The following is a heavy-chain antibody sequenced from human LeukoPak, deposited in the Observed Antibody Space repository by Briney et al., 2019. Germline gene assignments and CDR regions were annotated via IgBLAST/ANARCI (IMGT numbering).Heavy chain of an antibody. D-gene: IGHD3-10*01. CDR3: TTEDLRASVLLWFGELDSFDY. CDR1: GFTFSNAW. CDR2: IKSKTDGGTT. J-gene: IGHJ4*02. Sequence: GGSLRLSCAASGFTFSNAWMSWVRQAPGKGLEWVGRIKSKTDGGTTDYAAPVKGRFTISRDDSKNTLYLQMNSLKTEDTAVYYCTTEDLRASVLLWFGELDSFDYWGQGTLVTVSS. V-gene: IGHV3-15*01.